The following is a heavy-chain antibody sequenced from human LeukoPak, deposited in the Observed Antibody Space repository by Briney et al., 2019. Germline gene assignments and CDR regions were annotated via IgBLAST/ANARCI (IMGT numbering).Heavy chain of an antibody. V-gene: IGHV4-4*07. CDR2: IYTSGST. Sequence: PSETLSLTCTVSGGSISSYYWSWIRQPAGKGLEWIGRIYTSGSTNYNPSLKSRVTIAADTSKNQLSLKVNSVTAADTAVYYCAREKSGSNGDWGQGILVTVSS. J-gene: IGHJ4*02. D-gene: IGHD3-10*01. CDR3: AREKSGSNGD. CDR1: GGSISSYY.